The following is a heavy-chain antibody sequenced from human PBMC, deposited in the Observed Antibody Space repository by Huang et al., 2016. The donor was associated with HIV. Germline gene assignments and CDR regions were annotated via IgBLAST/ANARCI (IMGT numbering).Heavy chain of an antibody. Sequence: EVQLLESGGGLVQPGGSLRLSCAASGFTFSSDAMSWVRQAPGKGLEWVSAISGSCGSTYYADSVKGRFTISRDNSKNTLYLQMNSLRAEDTAVYCCAKSGYCSGGSCYLEGFDPWGQGTLVTVSS. J-gene: IGHJ5*02. V-gene: IGHV3-23*01. D-gene: IGHD2-15*01. CDR3: AKSGYCSGGSCYLEGFDP. CDR2: ISGSCGST. CDR1: GFTFSSDA.